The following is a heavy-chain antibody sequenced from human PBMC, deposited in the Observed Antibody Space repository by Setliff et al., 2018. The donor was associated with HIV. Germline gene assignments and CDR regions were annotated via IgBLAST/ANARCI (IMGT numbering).Heavy chain of an antibody. Sequence: KPSETLSLTCAVYGGSFSGYYWSWIRQPPGKGLEWIGEINHSGSTNYNPSLKSRVTISVDTSKNQFSLKLSSVTAADTAVYYCARRARDSSGYYYSYRHYYYYMDVWGKGTTVTVSS. V-gene: IGHV4-34*01. CDR1: GGSFSGYY. J-gene: IGHJ6*03. CDR2: INHSGST. CDR3: ARRARDSSGYYYSYRHYYYYMDV. D-gene: IGHD3-22*01.